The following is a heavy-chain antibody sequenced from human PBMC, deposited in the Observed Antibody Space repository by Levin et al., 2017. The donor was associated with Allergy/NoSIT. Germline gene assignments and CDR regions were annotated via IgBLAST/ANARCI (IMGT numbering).Heavy chain of an antibody. Sequence: LSLTCAASGFTFSSYGMHWVRQAPGKGLEWVAVIWYDGSNKYYADSVKGRFTISRDNSKNTLYLQMNSLRAEDTAVYYCARGRFEQYYFDYWGQGTLVTVSS. D-gene: IGHD3-10*01. J-gene: IGHJ4*02. CDR2: IWYDGSNK. CDR3: ARGRFEQYYFDY. V-gene: IGHV3-33*01. CDR1: GFTFSSYG.